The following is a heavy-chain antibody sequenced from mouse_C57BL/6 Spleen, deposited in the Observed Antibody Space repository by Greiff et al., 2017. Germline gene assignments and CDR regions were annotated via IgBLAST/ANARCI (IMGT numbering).Heavy chain of an antibody. Sequence: QVQLKESGAELVKPGASVKISCKASGYAFSSYWMNWVKQRPGKGLEWIGQIYPGDGDTNYNGKFKGKATLTADKSSSTAYMQLSSLTSEDSAVYFCARAYYGSSHCDYWGQGTTLTVSS. CDR3: ARAYYGSSHCDY. CDR2: IYPGDGDT. D-gene: IGHD1-1*01. CDR1: GYAFSSYW. V-gene: IGHV1-80*01. J-gene: IGHJ2*01.